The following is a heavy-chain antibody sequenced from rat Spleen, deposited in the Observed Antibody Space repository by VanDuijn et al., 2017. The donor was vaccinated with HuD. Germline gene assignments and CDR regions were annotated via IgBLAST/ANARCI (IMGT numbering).Heavy chain of an antibody. J-gene: IGHJ3*01. CDR2: ISYEGNTA. V-gene: IGHV5S10*01. D-gene: IGHD3-1*01. CDR3: ATLTPLFAY. Sequence: EVQLVESGGGLVQPGNSLKLSCAASGFTFSDYAMAWVRQSPKKGLEWVATISYEGNTAFYGDSMKGRFTISRDNAKSTLYLQMDSLRSEDTATCYCATLTPLFAYWGQGTLVTVSS. CDR1: GFTFSDYA.